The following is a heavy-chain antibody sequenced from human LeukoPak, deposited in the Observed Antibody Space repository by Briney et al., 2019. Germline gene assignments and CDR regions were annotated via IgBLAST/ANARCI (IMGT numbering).Heavy chain of an antibody. CDR1: GVSFSGYY. D-gene: IGHD3-10*01. V-gene: IGHV4-34*01. Sequence: SETLSLTCAVYGVSFSGYYWSWIRQPPGKGLEWIGEINHSGSTNYNPSLKSRVTISVDTSKNQFSLKLSSVTAADTAVYYCARVPWKIWFGEYFDYWGQGTLVTVSS. CDR2: INHSGST. CDR3: ARVPWKIWFGEYFDY. J-gene: IGHJ4*02.